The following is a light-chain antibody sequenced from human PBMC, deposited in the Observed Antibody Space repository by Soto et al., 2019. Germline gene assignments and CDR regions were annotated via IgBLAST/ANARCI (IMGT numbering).Light chain of an antibody. CDR3: CSYEGTNNFYVV. V-gene: IGLV2-11*01. CDR1: SSDVGGYIY. CDR2: DVN. J-gene: IGLJ2*01. Sequence: QSALTQPRSVSGSPGQPVTISCTGTSSDVGGYIYVSWYQQHPGKAPKLIIFDVNKRPSGVPDRFSGSKSGNTASLTISGLQAEDEADYYCCSYEGTNNFYVVFGGGTKLTVL.